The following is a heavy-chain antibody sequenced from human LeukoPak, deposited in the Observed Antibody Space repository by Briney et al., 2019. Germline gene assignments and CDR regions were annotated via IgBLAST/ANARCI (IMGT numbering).Heavy chain of an antibody. Sequence: NSSETLSLTCTVSGVSFSSYYWSWLRQPPGKGLEWIGFIYYTGSTNYNPSLKSRVTISIDTSKNQFSLKLSSVTAADTAVYYCARQFCSGGSCYPYFDYWGRGTLVTVSS. CDR1: GVSFSSYY. CDR3: ARQFCSGGSCYPYFDY. CDR2: IYYTGST. V-gene: IGHV4-59*01. D-gene: IGHD2-15*01. J-gene: IGHJ4*02.